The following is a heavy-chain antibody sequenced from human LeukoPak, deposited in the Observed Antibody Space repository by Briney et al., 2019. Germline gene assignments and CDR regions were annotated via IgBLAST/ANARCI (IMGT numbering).Heavy chain of an antibody. J-gene: IGHJ3*02. CDR3: ARHERPILWFGEEGRDAFDI. V-gene: IGHV4-30-4*01. D-gene: IGHD3-10*01. Sequence: PSETLSLTCTVSGGSINSGDYYWSWLRQPPGKGLEWIGYIYYSGSTYYNPSLKSRVTISVNTSKNQFSLKLSSVTAADTAVYYCARHERPILWFGEEGRDAFDIWGQGTMVTVSS. CDR1: GGSINSGDYY. CDR2: IYYSGST.